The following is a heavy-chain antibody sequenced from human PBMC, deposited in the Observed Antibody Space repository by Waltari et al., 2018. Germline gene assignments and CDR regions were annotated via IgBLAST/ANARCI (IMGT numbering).Heavy chain of an antibody. V-gene: IGHV1-46*01. CDR1: GYTFTSYY. CDR3: ARDTGALWMDV. D-gene: IGHD2-21*01. J-gene: IGHJ6*02. Sequence: QVQLVQSGAEVKKPGASVKVSCKASGYTFTSYYMHWVQQAPGQGLEWMGIINPSGGTTSYAQNFQGRVTMTRDTSTSTVYMELSSLRSEDTAVYYCARDTGALWMDVWGQGTTVTVSS. CDR2: INPSGGTT.